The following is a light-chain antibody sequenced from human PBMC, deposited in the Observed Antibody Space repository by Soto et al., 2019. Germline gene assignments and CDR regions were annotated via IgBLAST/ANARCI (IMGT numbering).Light chain of an antibody. J-gene: IGLJ3*02. CDR3: TSYAGSNNLV. Sequence: QSALTQPPSASGSPGQSVTISCTGTSSDIGGYNYVSWYQQHPGKAPKRIIYEVSKRPSGVPDRFSGSKSGNTASLTVSGLQAEDEADYSCTSYAGSNNLVFAGGTKVTVL. CDR2: EVS. V-gene: IGLV2-8*01. CDR1: SSDIGGYNY.